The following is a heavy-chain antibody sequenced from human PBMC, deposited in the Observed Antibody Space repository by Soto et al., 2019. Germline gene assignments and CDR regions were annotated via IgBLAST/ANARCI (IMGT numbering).Heavy chain of an antibody. V-gene: IGHV3-23*01. CDR2: ISAGGGNT. CDR3: AKAPTYDYYYYMDG. Sequence: GGSLRLSCAAPGFSFNIYAMKWVRQAPGKGLECVSAISAGGGNTYYADSVKGRFTISRDNSKNTLYLQMNSLRADDTAVYYCAKAPTYDYYYYMDGWGKGTTVTVSS. J-gene: IGHJ6*03. CDR1: GFSFNIYA.